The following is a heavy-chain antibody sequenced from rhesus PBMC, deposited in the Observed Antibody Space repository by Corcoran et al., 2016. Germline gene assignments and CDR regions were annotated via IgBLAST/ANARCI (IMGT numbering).Heavy chain of an antibody. CDR2: IYGNKGRT. V-gene: IGHV4-76*01. CDR1: GGSISGSYD. D-gene: IGHD6-31*01. J-gene: IGHJ5-2*02. Sequence: QVQLQESGPGLVKASETLSLTCDVSGGSISGSYDWTWIRQPPGKGLEWIGYIYGNKGRTDCKPSRNNRVSISRDTSKNQFSLKLNSVTAADTGVYYCARRGVYSSGWDSLDVWGRGVLVTVSS. CDR3: ARRGVYSSGWDSLDV.